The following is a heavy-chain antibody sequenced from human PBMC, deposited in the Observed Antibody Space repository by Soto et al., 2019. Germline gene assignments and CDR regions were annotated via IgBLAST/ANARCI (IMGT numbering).Heavy chain of an antibody. CDR3: ACIFSGGYGYGFYYYGMDV. D-gene: IGHD5-18*01. J-gene: IGHJ6*02. V-gene: IGHV4-39*01. CDR2: IYYSGST. CDR1: GGSISSSSYY. Sequence: SETLSLTCTVSGGSISSSSYYWGWIRQPPGKGLEWIGSIYYSGSTYYNPSLKSRVTISVDTSKNQFSLKLSSVTAADTAVYFCACIFSGGYGYGFYYYGMDVWGQGTTVTVSS.